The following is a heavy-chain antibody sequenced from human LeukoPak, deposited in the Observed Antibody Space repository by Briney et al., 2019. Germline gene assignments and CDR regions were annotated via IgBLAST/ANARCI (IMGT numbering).Heavy chain of an antibody. CDR2: IYYSGST. CDR1: GGSISSYY. D-gene: IGHD4-17*01. J-gene: IGHJ4*02. V-gene: IGHV4-59*05. Sequence: SETLSLTCTVSGGSISSYYWSWIRQPPGKGLEWIGSIYYSGSTYYNPSLKSRVTISVDTSKNQFSLKLGSVTAADTAVYYCASPTTMTTAIEYWGQGTLVTVSS. CDR3: ASPTTMTTAIEY.